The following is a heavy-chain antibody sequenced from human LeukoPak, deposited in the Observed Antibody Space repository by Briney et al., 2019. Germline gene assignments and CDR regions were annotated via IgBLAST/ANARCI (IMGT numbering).Heavy chain of an antibody. V-gene: IGHV3-30*02. CDR1: GFTFSSYG. J-gene: IGHJ4*02. Sequence: GGSLRLSCAASGFTFSSYGMHWVRQAPGKGLEWVAFIRYDGSNKYYADSVKGRFTISRDNSKNTLYLQMNSLRAEDTAVYYCATDLWTTVVTEGDYWGQGTLVTVSS. CDR2: IRYDGSNK. D-gene: IGHD4-23*01. CDR3: ATDLWTTVVTEGDY.